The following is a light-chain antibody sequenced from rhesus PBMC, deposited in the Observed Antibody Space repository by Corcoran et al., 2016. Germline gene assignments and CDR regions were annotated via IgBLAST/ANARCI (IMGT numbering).Light chain of an antibody. Sequence: ETVVTQSPATLSLSPGERATLSCRASQSVGSYLAWYHQKPGQAPRLLIYGASSRATGIPDRFSGSGSGTDVTLTISILEPEDVGVYYCQQSSNLYSFGQGTKVEIK. CDR3: QQSSNLYS. CDR2: GAS. J-gene: IGKJ2*01. CDR1: QSVGSY. V-gene: IGKV3-24*04.